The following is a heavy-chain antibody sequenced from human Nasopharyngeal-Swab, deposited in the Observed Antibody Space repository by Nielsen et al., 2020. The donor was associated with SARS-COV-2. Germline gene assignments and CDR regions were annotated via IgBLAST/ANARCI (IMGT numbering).Heavy chain of an antibody. Sequence: GASLKISCAASGFTFSDYYMSWIRQAPGKGLEWISFTSGSGNTKYYADSVKGRFTISRDNAKNSLYLQMNSLRADDTAVYYCARPRLPAGGHEAADYWGQGTLVTVSS. CDR1: GFTFSDYY. J-gene: IGHJ4*02. CDR3: ARPRLPAGGHEAADY. CDR2: TSGSGNTK. V-gene: IGHV3-11*04. D-gene: IGHD6-13*01.